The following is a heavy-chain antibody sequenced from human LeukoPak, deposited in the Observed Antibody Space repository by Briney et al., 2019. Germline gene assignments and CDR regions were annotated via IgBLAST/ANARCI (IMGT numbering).Heavy chain of an antibody. Sequence: GGSLRLSCAASGFTFSSYWMSWVRQAPGKGLEWVANIKQDGSEKYYVDSVKGRFTTSRDNAKNSLYLQMNSLRAEDTAVYYCAREGIERNPLLRYFDWLLSSFDYWGQGTLVTVSS. V-gene: IGHV3-7*05. CDR2: IKQDGSEK. CDR1: GFTFSSYW. D-gene: IGHD3-9*01. CDR3: AREGIERNPLLRYFDWLLSSFDY. J-gene: IGHJ4*02.